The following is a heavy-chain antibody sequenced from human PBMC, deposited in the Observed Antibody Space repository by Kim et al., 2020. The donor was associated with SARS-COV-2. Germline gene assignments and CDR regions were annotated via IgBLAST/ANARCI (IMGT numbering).Heavy chain of an antibody. CDR3: ARHYRSGYSYGPYGYFDY. V-gene: IGHV4-39*01. CDR2: IYYSGST. D-gene: IGHD5-18*01. CDR1: GGSISSSSYY. J-gene: IGHJ4*02. Sequence: SETLSLTCTVSGGSISSSSYYWGWIRQPPGKGLEWIGSIYYSGSTYYNPSLKSRVTISVDTSKNQFSLKLSSVTAADTAVYYCARHYRSGYSYGPYGYFDYWGQGTLVTVSS.